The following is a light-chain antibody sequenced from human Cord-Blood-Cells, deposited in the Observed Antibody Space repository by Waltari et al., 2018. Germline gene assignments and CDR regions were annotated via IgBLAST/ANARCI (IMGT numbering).Light chain of an antibody. Sequence: QSALTQPASVSGSPGQSSPTPCTGPSSDFAVYNYVSWYQQHPGKAPKLMIYDVSNRPSGVSNRFSGSKSGNTASLTISGLQAEDEADYYCSSYTSSSTVVFGGGTKLTVL. V-gene: IGLV2-14*01. CDR1: SSDFAVYNY. CDR3: SSYTSSSTVV. CDR2: DVS. J-gene: IGLJ2*01.